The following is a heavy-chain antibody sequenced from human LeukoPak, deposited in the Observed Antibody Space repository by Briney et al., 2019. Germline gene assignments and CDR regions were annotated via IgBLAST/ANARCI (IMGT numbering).Heavy chain of an antibody. CDR1: GASISSYY. CDR3: ARRNYDILTGFYGGGTYNYYYTDV. CDR2: TSFSGST. Sequence: PSETLSLTCTVSGASISSYYWTWIRQPPGKGLEWIGFTSFSGSTNYNPSLRSRVTISLDTSRNQFSLTLNAMTAADTAVYYCARRNYDILTGFYGGGTYNYYYTDVWGKGTTVIVSS. D-gene: IGHD3-9*01. V-gene: IGHV4-59*08. J-gene: IGHJ6*03.